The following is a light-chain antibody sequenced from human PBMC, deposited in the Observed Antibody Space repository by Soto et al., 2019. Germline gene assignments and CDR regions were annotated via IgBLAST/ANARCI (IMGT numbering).Light chain of an antibody. J-gene: IGKJ1*01. Sequence: IQMTQSPSTLSASEGDRVTITCRASQSISSWLAWYQQKPGKAPKLLIYDASSSESGVPSRFSGSGSGTEFTLTISSLQPDDSATYYCQQYDTYGTFGQGTKVDIK. V-gene: IGKV1-5*01. CDR1: QSISSW. CDR2: DAS. CDR3: QQYDTYGT.